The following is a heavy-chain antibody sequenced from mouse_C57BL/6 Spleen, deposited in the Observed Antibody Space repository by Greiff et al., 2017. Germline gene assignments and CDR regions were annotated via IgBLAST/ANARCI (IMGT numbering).Heavy chain of an antibody. CDR3: ARHGLYYYGSTPGYWYFDV. V-gene: IGHV1-62-2*01. D-gene: IGHD1-1*01. J-gene: IGHJ1*03. CDR2: FYPGSGSI. Sequence: VQLQESGAELVKPGASVKLSCKASGYTFTEYTIHWVKQRSGQGLEWIGWFYPGSGSIKYNEKFKDKATLTADKSSSTVYMELSRLTSEDSAVYFCARHGLYYYGSTPGYWYFDVWGTGTTVTVSS. CDR1: GYTFTEYT.